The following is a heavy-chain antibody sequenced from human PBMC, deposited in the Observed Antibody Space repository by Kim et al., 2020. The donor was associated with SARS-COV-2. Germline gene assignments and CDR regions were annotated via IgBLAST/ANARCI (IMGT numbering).Heavy chain of an antibody. Sequence: GGSLRLSCAASGFTFDDYAMHWVRQAPGKGLEWVSGISWNSGSIGYADSVKGRFTISRDNAKNSLYLQMNSLRAEDTALYYCAKDHCSSTSCYGGMGYNWFDPWGQGTLVTVSS. CDR1: GFTFDDYA. CDR3: AKDHCSSTSCYGGMGYNWFDP. V-gene: IGHV3-9*01. D-gene: IGHD2-2*01. J-gene: IGHJ5*02. CDR2: ISWNSGSI.